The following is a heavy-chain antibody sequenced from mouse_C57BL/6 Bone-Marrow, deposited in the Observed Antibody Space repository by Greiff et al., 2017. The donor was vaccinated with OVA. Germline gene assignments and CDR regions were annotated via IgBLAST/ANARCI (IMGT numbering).Heavy chain of an antibody. CDR1: GFTFSDYY. Sequence: EVMLVDSEGGLVQPGSSMKLSCTASGFTFSDYYMAWVRQVPEKGLEWVANINYDGSSTYYLDSLKSRFIISRDNAKNILYLQMSSLKSEDTATYYCARGGWDWYFDVWGTGTTVTVSS. V-gene: IGHV5-16*01. D-gene: IGHD3-3*01. CDR2: INYDGSST. CDR3: ARGGWDWYFDV. J-gene: IGHJ1*03.